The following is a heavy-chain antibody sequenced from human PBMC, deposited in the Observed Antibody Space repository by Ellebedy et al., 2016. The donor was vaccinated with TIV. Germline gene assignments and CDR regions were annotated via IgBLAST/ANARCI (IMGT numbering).Heavy chain of an antibody. CDR2: IKQDGSEK. CDR1: GFTFSSYW. V-gene: IGHV3-7*01. Sequence: GGSLRLSXAASGFTFSSYWMSWVRQAPGKGLEWVANIKQDGSEKYYVDSVKGRFTISRDNAKNSLYLQMNSLRDEDTAVYYCSRDGVAAGIYFDNWGQGTLVTVSS. D-gene: IGHD6-13*01. CDR3: SRDGVAAGIYFDN. J-gene: IGHJ4*02.